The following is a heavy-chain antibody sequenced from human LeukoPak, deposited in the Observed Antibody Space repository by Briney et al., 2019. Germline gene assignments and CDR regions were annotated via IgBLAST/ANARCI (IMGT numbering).Heavy chain of an antibody. J-gene: IGHJ5*02. Sequence: GGSLRLSCAASGFTFSNYEMNWVRQAPGKGLEWVSYISSIDSTTYYADSVKGRFTISRDNAKNSLYLQMNSLRVEDTAVYHCARGLASSNWPHWFDPWGQGTLVSVSS. CDR1: GFTFSNYE. CDR2: ISSIDSTT. V-gene: IGHV3-48*03. CDR3: ARGLASSNWPHWFDP. D-gene: IGHD6-13*01.